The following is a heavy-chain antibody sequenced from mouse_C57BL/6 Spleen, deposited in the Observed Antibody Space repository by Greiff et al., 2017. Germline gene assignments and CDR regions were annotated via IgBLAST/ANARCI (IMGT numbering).Heavy chain of an antibody. CDR2: INPGSGGT. Sequence: VQLQESGAELVRPGTSVKVSCKASGYAFTNYLIEWVKQRPGQGLEWIGVINPGSGGTNYNEKFKGKATLTADKSSSTAYMQLSSLTSEDSAVYFCARGYGVATGFAYWGQGTLVTVSA. J-gene: IGHJ3*01. V-gene: IGHV1-54*01. CDR1: GYAFTNYL. CDR3: ARGYGVATGFAY. D-gene: IGHD1-1*01.